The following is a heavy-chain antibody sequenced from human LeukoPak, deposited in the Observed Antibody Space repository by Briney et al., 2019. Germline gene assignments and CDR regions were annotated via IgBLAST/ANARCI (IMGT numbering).Heavy chain of an antibody. D-gene: IGHD6-13*01. CDR1: GGSISSYY. Sequence: PSETLSLTCTVSGGSISSYYWSWIRQPPGKGLEWIGYIYYSGSTNYNPSLKSRVTISVDTSKNQFSLKLNSVTAADTAVYYCAGSTGYSIYYFDYWGQGTLVTVSS. CDR2: IYYSGST. V-gene: IGHV4-59*01. CDR3: AGSTGYSIYYFDY. J-gene: IGHJ4*02.